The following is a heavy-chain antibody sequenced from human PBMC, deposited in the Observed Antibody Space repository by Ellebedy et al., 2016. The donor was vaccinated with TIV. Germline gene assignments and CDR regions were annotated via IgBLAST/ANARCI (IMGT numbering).Heavy chain of an antibody. CDR2: IFYSGST. J-gene: IGHJ6*02. V-gene: IGHV4-39*07. CDR1: GGSISSSSYY. D-gene: IGHD1-26*01. CDR3: ARATRLGAPVNAYAMDV. Sequence: SETLSLTCTVSGGSISSSSYYWAWIRQPPGKGPVWIGNIFYSGSTFYNRSLKSRVTMTVDTSNNQFSLTLSSVTAADTAVYYCARATRLGAPVNAYAMDVWGQGTTVTVAS.